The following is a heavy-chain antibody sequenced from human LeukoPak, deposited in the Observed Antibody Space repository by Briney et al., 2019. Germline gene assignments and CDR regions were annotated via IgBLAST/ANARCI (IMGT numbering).Heavy chain of an antibody. V-gene: IGHV3-30*04. D-gene: IGHD6-6*01. CDR2: ISYDGSNK. J-gene: IGHJ4*02. CDR3: ARDFILSSSPGYYFDY. CDR1: GFTFSSYA. Sequence: PGGSLRLSCAASGFTFSSYAMHWVRQAPGKGLEWVAVISYDGSNKYYADSVKGRFTISRDNAKNSLYLQMNSLRAEDTAVYYCARDFILSSSPGYYFDYWGQGTLVTVSS.